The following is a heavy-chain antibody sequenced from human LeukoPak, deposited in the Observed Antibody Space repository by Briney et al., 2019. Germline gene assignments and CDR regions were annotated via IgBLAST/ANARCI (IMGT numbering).Heavy chain of an antibody. CDR2: IYSGGST. CDR3: ARGILNHYYGSGSSFDY. J-gene: IGHJ4*02. Sequence: GGSLRLSCAASGFTVSSNYMSWVRQAPGKGLEWVSVIYSGGSTYYADSVKGRFTISRDNSKNTLYLQMNSLRAEDTAVYCCARGILNHYYGSGSSFDYWGQGTLVTVSS. CDR1: GFTVSSNY. D-gene: IGHD3-10*01. V-gene: IGHV3-53*01.